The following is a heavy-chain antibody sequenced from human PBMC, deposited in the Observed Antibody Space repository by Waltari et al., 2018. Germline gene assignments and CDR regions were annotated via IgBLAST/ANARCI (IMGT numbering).Heavy chain of an antibody. CDR3: AREWGVMVGTAGYYFDY. J-gene: IGHJ4*02. CDR2: ISSDSRYR. V-gene: IGHV3-21*01. CDR1: GFTFRSYT. D-gene: IGHD2-15*01. Sequence: EVQLVGSGGGLVKPGGSLRLSCAAYGFTFRSYTMNWVRQAPWKWGEWISSISSDSRYRYYADSVKGRFTITRDNAKNSLYLQMNSLRAEDTAVYYCAREWGVMVGTAGYYFDYWGQGTLVTVSS.